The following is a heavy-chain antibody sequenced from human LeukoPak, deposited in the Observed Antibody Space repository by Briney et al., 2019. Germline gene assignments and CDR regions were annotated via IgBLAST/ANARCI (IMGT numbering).Heavy chain of an antibody. CDR3: ARARSDYYDSSGYYYTSGFDI. CDR2: MIPIFGIA. J-gene: IGHJ3*02. D-gene: IGHD3-22*01. Sequence: GASVKVSCKASGGTFSSYAISWVRQAPGQGLEWVGRMIPIFGIANYAQKFQSRVTITADKSTSTAYMELSSLRSEDTAVYYCARARSDYYDSSGYYYTSGFDICGQGTMVTVSS. V-gene: IGHV1-69*04. CDR1: GGTFSSYA.